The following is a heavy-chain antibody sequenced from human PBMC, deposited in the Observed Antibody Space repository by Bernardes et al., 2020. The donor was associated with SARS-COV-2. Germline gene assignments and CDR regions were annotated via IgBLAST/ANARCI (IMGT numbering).Heavy chain of an antibody. CDR1: GGPIGSHY. D-gene: IGHD6-13*01. CDR3: ARDVFLGSSWDQSYYGLDV. V-gene: IGHV4-59*11. CDR2: VYFTGNT. Sequence: SETLSLTCTVSGGPIGSHYWSWIRQSPGKGLEWIGNVYFTGNTNHNPSLKSRVIMSVDTSKNQFSLRLNSVTAADAAVYFCARDVFLGSSWDQSYYGLDVWGQGTTVTVSS. J-gene: IGHJ6*02.